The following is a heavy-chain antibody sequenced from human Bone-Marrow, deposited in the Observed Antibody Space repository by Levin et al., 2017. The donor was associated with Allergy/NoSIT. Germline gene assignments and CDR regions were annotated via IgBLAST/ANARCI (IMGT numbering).Heavy chain of an antibody. CDR2: INGDGSSI. D-gene: IGHD2-8*01. CDR1: GFSIKDYW. V-gene: IGHV3-74*01. CDR3: ARDRRYALEV. Sequence: LSLTCAASGFSIKDYWMHWVRQAPGKGLVWVSHINGDGSSITYADSVKGRFTISRDDAKNTVSLQMNSLRVDDTAVYYCARDRRYALEVWGQGTTVSVSS. J-gene: IGHJ6*02.